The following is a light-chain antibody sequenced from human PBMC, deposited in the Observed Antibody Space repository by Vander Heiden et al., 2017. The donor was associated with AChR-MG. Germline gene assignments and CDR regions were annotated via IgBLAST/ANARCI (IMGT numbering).Light chain of an antibody. Sequence: SYVLTQPPSVSVAPGQTARIHWGGKNMGSKSVHWYQQQPGQAPGLVVYDDSDRPSGIPERFSGSNSGNTATLTISRVEAGDEADYYCQVWDSSSDHVVFGGGTKLTVL. V-gene: IGLV3-21*02. CDR3: QVWDSSSDHVV. CDR1: NMGSKS. J-gene: IGLJ2*01. CDR2: DDS.